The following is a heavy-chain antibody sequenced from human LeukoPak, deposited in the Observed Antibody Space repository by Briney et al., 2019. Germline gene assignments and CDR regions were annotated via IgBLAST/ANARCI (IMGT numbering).Heavy chain of an antibody. CDR3: ARDTAMVIDY. V-gene: IGHV3-69-1*02. J-gene: IGHJ4*02. CDR1: GFTFSNYG. D-gene: IGHD5-18*01. Sequence: GGSLRLSCAASGFTFSNYGMNWVRQAPGKGLEWVSSITETSHVYYAESVKGRFTISRDNAKNSLYLQMNSLRAEDTAVYYCARDTAMVIDYWGQGTLVTVSS. CDR2: ITETSHV.